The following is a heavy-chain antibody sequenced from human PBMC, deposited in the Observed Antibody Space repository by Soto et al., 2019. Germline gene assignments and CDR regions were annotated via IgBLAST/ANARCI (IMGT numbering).Heavy chain of an antibody. CDR1: GGSISSGDYY. J-gene: IGHJ4*02. D-gene: IGHD2-15*01. Sequence: QVQLQESGPGLVQPSQTLSLSCTVSGGSISSGDYYWSWVRQPPGKGLEWIGYIYYSGNTYANPSLKSPVSISVDTSKNQFSLRLSSVTAADTALYYCARVVASSFYFDYWGQGNLVTVSS. V-gene: IGHV4-30-4*01. CDR2: IYYSGNT. CDR3: ARVVASSFYFDY.